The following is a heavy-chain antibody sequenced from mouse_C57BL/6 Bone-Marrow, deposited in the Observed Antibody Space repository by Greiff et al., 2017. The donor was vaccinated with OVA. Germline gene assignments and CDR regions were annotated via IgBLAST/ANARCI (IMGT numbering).Heavy chain of an antibody. J-gene: IGHJ4*01. CDR2: IWSDGST. V-gene: IGHV2-6-1*01. D-gene: IGHD1-1*01. CDR1: GFSLTSYG. CDR3: ARHTYYYGSSYLYYAMDY. Sequence: VQLQQSGPGLVAPSQSLSITCTVSGFSLTSYGVHWVRQPPGKGLEWLVVIWSDGSTTYNSALKSRLSISKDNSKSQVFLKMNSLQTDDTAMYYCARHTYYYGSSYLYYAMDYWGQGTSVTVSS.